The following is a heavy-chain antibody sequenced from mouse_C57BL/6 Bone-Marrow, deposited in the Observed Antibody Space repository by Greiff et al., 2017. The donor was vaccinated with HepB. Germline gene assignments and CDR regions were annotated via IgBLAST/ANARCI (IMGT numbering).Heavy chain of an antibody. CDR1: GYTFTSYW. Sequence: QVQLQQPGAELVKPGASVKVSCKASGYTFTSYWMHWVKQRPGQGLEWIGRIHPSDSDTNYNQKFKGKATLTEDKSSSTAYMQLSSLTSEDSAVYYCAMDYGSRKFAYWGQGTLVTVSA. CDR3: AMDYGSRKFAY. CDR2: IHPSDSDT. V-gene: IGHV1-74*01. J-gene: IGHJ3*01. D-gene: IGHD1-1*01.